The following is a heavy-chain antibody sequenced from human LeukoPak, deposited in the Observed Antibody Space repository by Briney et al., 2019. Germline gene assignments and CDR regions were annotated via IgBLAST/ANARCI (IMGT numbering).Heavy chain of an antibody. D-gene: IGHD3-3*01. V-gene: IGHV1-18*01. CDR3: ARGYYDFWSGYYPPPDY. CDR2: ISAYNGNT. Sequence: ASVKVSCKASGYTFTSYGISWVRQAPGQGLEWVGWISAYNGNTNYAQKLQGRVTMTTDTSTSTAYMELRSLRSDDTAVYYCARGYYDFWSGYYPPPDYWGQGTLVTVSS. CDR1: GYTFTSYG. J-gene: IGHJ4*02.